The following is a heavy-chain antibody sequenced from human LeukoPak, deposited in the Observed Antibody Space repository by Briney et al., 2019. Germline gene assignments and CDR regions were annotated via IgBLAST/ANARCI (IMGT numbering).Heavy chain of an antibody. Sequence: GGSLRLSCAASGFTFSSYAMSWVRQAPGKGLEWVSTISGGGGSTYYADSVKGRFTISRDNSKNTLYLQMNSLRAEDTAVYYCAEGDSSGYDHFDYWGQGTLVTVSS. CDR1: GFTFSSYA. V-gene: IGHV3-23*01. CDR2: ISGGGGST. D-gene: IGHD3-22*01. CDR3: AEGDSSGYDHFDY. J-gene: IGHJ4*02.